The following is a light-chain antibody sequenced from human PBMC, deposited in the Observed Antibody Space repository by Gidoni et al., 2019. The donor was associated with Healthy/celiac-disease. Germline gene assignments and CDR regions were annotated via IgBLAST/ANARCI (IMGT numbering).Light chain of an antibody. CDR1: SGSIASNY. V-gene: IGLV6-57*01. Sequence: NFMLTQPHSVSESPWKTVTISCTRSSGSIASNYVQWYQQRPGSSPTTVIYEHNQRPSGVPDRFSGSIDSSSNSASLTISRLKTEDEADYYCQSYDSSNQVFGGGTKLTV. CDR2: EHN. J-gene: IGLJ3*02. CDR3: QSYDSSNQV.